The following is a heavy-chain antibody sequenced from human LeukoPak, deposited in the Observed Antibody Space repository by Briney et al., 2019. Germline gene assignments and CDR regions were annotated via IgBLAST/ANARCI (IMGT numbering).Heavy chain of an antibody. D-gene: IGHD1-1*01. CDR1: GFTFDDYG. Sequence: GGSLRLSCAASGFTFDDYGMSWVRQAPGKGLEWVSGINWNGGSTGYADSVRGRFTISRDNAKNSLYLQMNSLRAEDTAVYYCARGNNWNDDSFDYWGQGTLVTVSS. CDR3: ARGNNWNDDSFDY. V-gene: IGHV3-20*04. CDR2: INWNGGST. J-gene: IGHJ4*02.